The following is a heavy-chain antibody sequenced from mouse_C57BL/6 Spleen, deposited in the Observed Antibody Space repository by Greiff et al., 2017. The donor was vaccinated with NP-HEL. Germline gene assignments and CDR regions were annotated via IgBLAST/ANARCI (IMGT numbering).Heavy chain of an antibody. CDR1: GYSITSGYY. CDR3: ARDGYSNPFDY. CDR2: ISYDGSN. V-gene: IGHV3-6*01. Sequence: EVKLMESGPGLVKPSQSLSLTCSVTGYSITSGYYWNWIRQFPGNKLEWMGYISYDGSNNYNPSLKNRISITRDTSKNQFFLKLNSVTTEDTATYYCARDGYSNPFDYWGQGTTLTVSS. J-gene: IGHJ2*01. D-gene: IGHD2-5*01.